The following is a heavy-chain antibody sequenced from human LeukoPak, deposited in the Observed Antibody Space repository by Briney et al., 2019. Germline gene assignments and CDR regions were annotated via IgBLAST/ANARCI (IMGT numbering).Heavy chain of an antibody. CDR3: ARERVTSLDY. J-gene: IGHJ4*02. CDR2: INHSGST. D-gene: IGHD2-21*02. CDR1: GGSFSSYY. Sequence: SETLSLTCVVYGGSFSSYYWSWVRQPPGKRLEWIGEINHSGSTNYNPSLKSRVTISVDTSKNQFSLKLSSVTAADTAVYYCARERVTSLDYWGQGTLVTVSS. V-gene: IGHV4-34*01.